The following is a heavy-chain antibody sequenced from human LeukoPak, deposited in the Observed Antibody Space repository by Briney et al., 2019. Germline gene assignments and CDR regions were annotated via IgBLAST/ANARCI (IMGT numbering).Heavy chain of an antibody. D-gene: IGHD5/OR15-5a*01. CDR1: GGSIRGYY. J-gene: IGHJ4*02. V-gene: IGHV4-59*01. CDR3: ARDLPPSDY. CDR2: MYYSGST. Sequence: SETLSLTCTVSGGSIRGYYWSWIRQPPGKGLEWIGYMYYSGSTKYNPSLRSRVTISVDRSKNQFSVKLTSVTAADTAVYYCARDLPPSDYWGQGILVTVSS.